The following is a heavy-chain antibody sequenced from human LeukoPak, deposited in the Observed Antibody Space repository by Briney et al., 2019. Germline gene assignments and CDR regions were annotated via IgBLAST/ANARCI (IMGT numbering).Heavy chain of an antibody. V-gene: IGHV3-30*18. D-gene: IGHD4-17*01. CDR2: ISYNGDNQ. Sequence: GESLKISCKGSGYSFTSYWIGWVRQMPGKGLEWVTAISYNGDNQHYADPVKGRFTISRDNSKNTVYLQIDALRTEDSAVYYCVKVYPTLTTSSVLGSWGQGTLVTVSS. CDR1: GYSFTSYW. J-gene: IGHJ4*03. CDR3: VKVYPTLTTSSVLGS.